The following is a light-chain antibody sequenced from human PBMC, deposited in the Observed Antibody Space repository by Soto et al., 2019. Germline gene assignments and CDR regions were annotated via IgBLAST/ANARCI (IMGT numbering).Light chain of an antibody. CDR2: KAS. CDR1: QRSSSW. J-gene: IGKJ2*01. CDR3: HQYNSYSPLMYT. V-gene: IGKV1-5*03. Sequence: DIQMTQSPSTLSASVGYRVTITCRASQRSSSWLAWYQQKPGKAPKLLIYKASSLESGVPSRFSGSGSGTEFTLTISSLQPDDFATYYCHQYNSYSPLMYTFGQGTKLEIK.